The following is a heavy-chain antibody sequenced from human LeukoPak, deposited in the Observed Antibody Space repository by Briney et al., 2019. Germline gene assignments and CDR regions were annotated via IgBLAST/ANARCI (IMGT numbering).Heavy chain of an antibody. Sequence: GGSLRLSCTASGFTFSRYNMNWVRQAPGKGLEWVSSISRTGNYIYYADAVQGRSNISRDNAQNYLFLQMSSLRVEHTAVYYCARVLETDCSGGSCDTGLDYWGQGTLVTVSS. D-gene: IGHD2-15*01. CDR2: ISRTGNYI. V-gene: IGHV3-21*01. CDR3: ARVLETDCSGGSCDTGLDY. CDR1: GFTFSRYN. J-gene: IGHJ4*02.